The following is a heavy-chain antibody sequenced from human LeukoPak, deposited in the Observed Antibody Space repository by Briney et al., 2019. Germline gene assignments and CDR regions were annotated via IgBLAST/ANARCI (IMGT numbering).Heavy chain of an antibody. V-gene: IGHV3-9*01. J-gene: IGHJ4*02. CDR1: GFTFDDYA. Sequence: GGSLRLSCAASGFTFDDYAMHWVRQAPGKGLDWVSGISWNSGSIGYADSVKGRFTISRDNAKNSLYLQMNSLRAEDTALYYCAKGRELWFGFDYWGQGTLVTVSS. D-gene: IGHD3-10*01. CDR2: ISWNSGSI. CDR3: AKGRELWFGFDY.